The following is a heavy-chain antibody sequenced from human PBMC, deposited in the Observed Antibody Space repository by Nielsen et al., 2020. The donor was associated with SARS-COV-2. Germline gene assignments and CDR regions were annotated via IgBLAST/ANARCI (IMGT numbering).Heavy chain of an antibody. J-gene: IGHJ4*02. CDR1: GFTFGSNW. V-gene: IGHV3-74*01. CDR3: ADLWSGYPY. D-gene: IGHD3-3*01. CDR2: ISTDGTET. Sequence: GESLKISCAASGFTFGSNWMHWVRQVPEKGLVWVSRISTDGTETDHADSVKGRFTISRDNAKNTLYLQMNSLRAEDTAIYYCADLWSGYPYWGQGALVTVSS.